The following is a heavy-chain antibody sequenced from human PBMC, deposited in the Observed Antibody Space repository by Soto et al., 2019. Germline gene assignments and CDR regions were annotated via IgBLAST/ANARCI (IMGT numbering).Heavy chain of an antibody. J-gene: IGHJ1*01. Sequence: SETLSLTCAVSGYSISIGYYWGGLRQPPGKGLEWIATIYHSGSIFHNPSLKSRVTISVDTSKNQFSLKLRSVTAADTAVYYCAVGYCGSASCSRGYFQHWGQGTLVTVSS. D-gene: IGHD2-2*01. CDR1: GYSISIGYY. CDR2: IYHSGSI. CDR3: AVGYCGSASCSRGYFQH. V-gene: IGHV4-38-2*01.